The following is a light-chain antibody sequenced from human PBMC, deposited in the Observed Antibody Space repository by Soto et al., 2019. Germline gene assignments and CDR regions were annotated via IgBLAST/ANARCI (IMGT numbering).Light chain of an antibody. Sequence: EIVLTQSPDTLSLSPGERATLSCRASQSVNNKHLTWYQQKPGQAPRLLIFGASSRATGIPDRFSGSGSGTDLTLTISRLEPEDFAVYYCQQYGSTPLTFGGGTKVDIK. CDR1: QSVNNKH. J-gene: IGKJ4*01. V-gene: IGKV3-20*01. CDR2: GAS. CDR3: QQYGSTPLT.